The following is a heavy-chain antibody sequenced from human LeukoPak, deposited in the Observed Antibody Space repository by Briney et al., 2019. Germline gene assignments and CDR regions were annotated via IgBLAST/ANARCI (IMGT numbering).Heavy chain of an antibody. Sequence: NPSDTLSLTCTVSGGSISGTNYYWGWIRQPPGKGLEWIGSLYSSGRIYYNPSLESRLTISLDTSKNQFSLELTSVTAADTAVYYCARHYGPWGQGTLVTVSS. J-gene: IGHJ5*02. CDR2: LYSSGRI. V-gene: IGHV4-39*01. D-gene: IGHD3-10*01. CDR1: GGSISGTNYY. CDR3: ARHYGP.